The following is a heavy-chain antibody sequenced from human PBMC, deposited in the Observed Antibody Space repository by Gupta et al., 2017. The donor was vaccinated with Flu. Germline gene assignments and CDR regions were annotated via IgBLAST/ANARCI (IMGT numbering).Heavy chain of an antibody. Sequence: QVQLVESGGGVVQPWTSLRLSCAASGFTFTNHALQWVRQAPGKGLDWVVVISSDGSITYYADSVKGRFTISRDKSKNTLYLQMNSLRPEDTAVYFCAKEKTHKFELEDWGQGTLVTVSS. CDR3: AKEKTHKFELED. J-gene: IGHJ4*02. D-gene: IGHD1-7*01. V-gene: IGHV3-30-3*01. CDR1: GFTFTNHA. CDR2: ISSDGSIT.